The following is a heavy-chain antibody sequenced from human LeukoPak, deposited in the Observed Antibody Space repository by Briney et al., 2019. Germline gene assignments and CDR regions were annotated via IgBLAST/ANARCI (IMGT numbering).Heavy chain of an antibody. J-gene: IGHJ5*02. CDR2: ISGSGGST. CDR1: GFTFSSYA. Sequence: PGGSLRLSCAASGFTFSSYAMSWVRRAPGKGLEWVSAISGSGGSTYYADSVKGRFTISRDNSKNTLYLQMNSLRAEDTAVYYCAKMYYDFWSGYYPQGNWFDPWGQGTLVTVSS. V-gene: IGHV3-23*01. CDR3: AKMYYDFWSGYYPQGNWFDP. D-gene: IGHD3-3*01.